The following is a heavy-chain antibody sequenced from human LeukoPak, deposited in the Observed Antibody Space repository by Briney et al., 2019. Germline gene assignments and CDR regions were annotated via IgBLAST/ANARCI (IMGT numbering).Heavy chain of an antibody. J-gene: IGHJ6*02. CDR3: ATVGYCSTTSCFYYYYGLDV. CDR1: GPTFSNAW. Sequence: GGSLRLSCAASGPTFSNAWMYWVRQAPGQGLEWVGRIKSITDGGATDYAAPVKGRFTISRDESKNMLYLQMNSLKSEDTALYYCATVGYCSTTSCFYYYYGLDVWGQGTTVTVSS. D-gene: IGHD2-2*01. V-gene: IGHV3-15*01. CDR2: IKSITDGGAT.